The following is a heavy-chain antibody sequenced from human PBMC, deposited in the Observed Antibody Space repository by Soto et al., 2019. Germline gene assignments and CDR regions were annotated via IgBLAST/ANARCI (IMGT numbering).Heavy chain of an antibody. J-gene: IGHJ3*01. V-gene: IGHV3-74*01. Sequence: GSLRLSCAASGFTFNYYWMHWVRQAPGQGLVWVSHIHSDGSTTTYADSVKGRFTISRDNAKNTLYPQMNSLRAEDTAVYYCVRGDKGGFDLWGQGTTVTVSS. CDR1: GFTFNYYW. CDR2: IHSDGSTT. CDR3: VRGDKGGFDL. D-gene: IGHD2-21*02.